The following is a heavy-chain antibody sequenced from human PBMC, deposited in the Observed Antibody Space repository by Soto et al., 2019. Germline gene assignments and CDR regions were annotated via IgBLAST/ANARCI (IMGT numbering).Heavy chain of an antibody. CDR3: ARSMGWRDAFDI. V-gene: IGHV3-7*01. CDR2: MKQDGREY. J-gene: IGHJ3*02. Sequence: EVQLVESVGGSVQPGGTLRLSCAASGFTVSTSCMTWVRQAPAQGLELVSNMKQDGREYYYVDSVKGRFTISRDNAKNSLFLQMNSLRVEDTGVYYCARSMGWRDAFDIWGQGTVVTVS. CDR1: GFTVSTSC. D-gene: IGHD3-10*01.